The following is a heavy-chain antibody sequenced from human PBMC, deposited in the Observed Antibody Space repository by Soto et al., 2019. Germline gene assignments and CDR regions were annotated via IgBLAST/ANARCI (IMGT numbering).Heavy chain of an antibody. CDR1: GFTFSSYG. Sequence: GGSLRLSCAASGFTFSSYGMHWVRQAPGKGLEWVAVIWYDGSNKYYADSVKGRFTISRDNSKNTLYLQMNRLRAEDTAVYYCARGIAAAAGLKFDYWGQGTLVTV. D-gene: IGHD6-13*01. CDR2: IWYDGSNK. CDR3: ARGIAAAAGLKFDY. V-gene: IGHV3-33*01. J-gene: IGHJ4*02.